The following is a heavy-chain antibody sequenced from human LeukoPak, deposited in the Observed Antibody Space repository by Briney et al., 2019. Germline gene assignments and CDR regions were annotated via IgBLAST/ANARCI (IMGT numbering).Heavy chain of an antibody. Sequence: SETLSLTCTVSGGSISSYYWSWIRQPAGKGLEWIGRIYTSGSTNYNPSLKSRVTMSVDTSKNQFSLKLSPVTAADTAVYYCARDKGAVTRGGYYYYYGMDVWGQGTTVTVSS. D-gene: IGHD4-17*01. CDR3: ARDKGAVTRGGYYYYYGMDV. CDR2: IYTSGST. V-gene: IGHV4-4*07. J-gene: IGHJ6*02. CDR1: GGSISSYY.